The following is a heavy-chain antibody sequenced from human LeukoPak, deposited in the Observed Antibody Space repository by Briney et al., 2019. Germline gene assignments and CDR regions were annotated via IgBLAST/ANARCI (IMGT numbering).Heavy chain of an antibody. Sequence: GGSLRLSCAASGFTFSNYWMHWARQAPGKGLVWVSRINSDGSSTSYADSVKGRFTTSRDNAKNTLYLQMNSLRAEDTAVYYCAREGIDPMIDYWGQGTLVTVSS. CDR2: INSDGSST. V-gene: IGHV3-74*01. CDR1: GFTFSNYW. D-gene: IGHD2-15*01. CDR3: AREGIDPMIDY. J-gene: IGHJ4*02.